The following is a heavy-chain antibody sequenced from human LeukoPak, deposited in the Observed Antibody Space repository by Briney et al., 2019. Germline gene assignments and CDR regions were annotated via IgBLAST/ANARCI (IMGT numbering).Heavy chain of an antibody. CDR3: ARCAGLYDSRGQMDC. Sequence: PGGSLRLSCAASGFTFSSYAMNWVRQAPGKGLDWVSIISGSGGITSYADSVKGRFTISRDNSKNTLYLQMNSLRAEDTAVYYCARCAGLYDSRGQMDCWGQGTLVTVSS. CDR1: GFTFSSYA. D-gene: IGHD3-22*01. CDR2: ISGSGGIT. V-gene: IGHV3-23*01. J-gene: IGHJ4*02.